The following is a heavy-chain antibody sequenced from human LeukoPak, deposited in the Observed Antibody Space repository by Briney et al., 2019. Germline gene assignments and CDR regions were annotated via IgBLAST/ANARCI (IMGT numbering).Heavy chain of an antibody. Sequence: SETLSLTCTVSGGSITSYYWSWIRQPPGKGLEWIGYIYYSGSTNYNPSLKSRVTISVDTSKNQFSLKLSSVTAADTAVYYCARAAYDFWSGYSYDAFDIWGQGTMVTVSS. J-gene: IGHJ3*02. CDR2: IYYSGST. V-gene: IGHV4-59*08. D-gene: IGHD3-3*01. CDR3: ARAAYDFWSGYSYDAFDI. CDR1: GGSITSYY.